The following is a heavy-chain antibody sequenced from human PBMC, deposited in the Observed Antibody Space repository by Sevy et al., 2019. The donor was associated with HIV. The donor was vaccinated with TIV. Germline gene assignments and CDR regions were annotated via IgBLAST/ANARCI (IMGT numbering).Heavy chain of an antibody. CDR3: ARGGLLLNCSGGSCHAWDYYGMDV. V-gene: IGHV3-21*01. J-gene: IGHJ6*02. D-gene: IGHD2-15*01. CDR1: GFTFSSYS. Sequence: GGSLRLSCVASGFTFSSYSMNWVRQAPGKGLERVSSISSSSSYIYYADSVKGRFTISRDNAKNSLYLQMNSLRAEDTAVYYCARGGLLLNCSGGSCHAWDYYGMDVWCQGTTVTVSS. CDR2: ISSSSSYI.